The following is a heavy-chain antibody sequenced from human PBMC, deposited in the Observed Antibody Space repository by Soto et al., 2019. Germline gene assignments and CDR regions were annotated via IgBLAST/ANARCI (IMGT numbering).Heavy chain of an antibody. CDR1: GDSVSSNSAA. V-gene: IGHV6-1*01. CDR3: VRTVGWLDP. J-gene: IGHJ5*02. Sequence: PSQTLSLTCAISGDSVSSNSAAWNWIRQSPSRGLEGLGRTYYRSKWYKEYAASVKSRITINPDTSKNQFSLQLNSVSPEDTAVYYCVRTVGWLDPWGQGSLVTVSS. CDR2: TYYRSKWYK. D-gene: IGHD1-26*01.